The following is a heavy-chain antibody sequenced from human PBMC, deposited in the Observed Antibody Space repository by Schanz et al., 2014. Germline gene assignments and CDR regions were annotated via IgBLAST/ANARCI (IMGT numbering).Heavy chain of an antibody. Sequence: EVQLVESGGGLVQPGGSLRLSCAVSGFSVSTNYMSWARQAPGKGLEWISSMYINSGSTQYADSVKGRFIISRDSSKNTLLLQMNSLRAEDTAVYFCARDGGRDGYNLAFDVWGQGTLVTVSS. CDR2: MYINSGST. CDR3: ARDGGRDGYNLAFDV. J-gene: IGHJ3*01. V-gene: IGHV3-53*01. CDR1: GFSVSTNY. D-gene: IGHD5-12*01.